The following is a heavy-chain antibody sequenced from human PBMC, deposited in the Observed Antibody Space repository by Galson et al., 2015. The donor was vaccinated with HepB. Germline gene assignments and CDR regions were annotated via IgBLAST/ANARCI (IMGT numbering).Heavy chain of an antibody. Sequence: SLRLSCAASGFNFAHYGMHWVRYAPGKGLEWVSFVSNDGSKKYYADSVTGRFTISRDNSQNTVSLQLNSLRLEDSGFYYCAKDGRWRSAAGDHFHHWGQGALVAVSS. D-gene: IGHD6-13*01. CDR2: VSNDGSKK. V-gene: IGHV3-30*18. CDR3: AKDGRWRSAAGDHFHH. J-gene: IGHJ4*02. CDR1: GFNFAHYG.